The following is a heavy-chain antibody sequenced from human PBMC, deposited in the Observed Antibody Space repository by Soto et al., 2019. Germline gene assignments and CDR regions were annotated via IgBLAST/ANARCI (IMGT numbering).Heavy chain of an antibody. CDR1: GFTFSSYG. CDR3: ARDLGSYDGAGYYYGMDV. CDR2: IWYDGSNK. Sequence: QVQLVESGGGVVQPGRSLRLSCAASGFTFSSYGMHWVRQAPGKGLEWVAVIWYDGSNKYYADSVKGRFTISRDNSKNTLYLQMNSLRAEDTAVYYCARDLGSYDGAGYYYGMDVWVQGTTVTVSS. J-gene: IGHJ6*02. V-gene: IGHV3-33*01. D-gene: IGHD1-26*01.